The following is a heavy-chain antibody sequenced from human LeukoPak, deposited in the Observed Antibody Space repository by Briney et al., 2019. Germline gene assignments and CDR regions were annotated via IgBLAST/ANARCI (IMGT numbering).Heavy chain of an antibody. D-gene: IGHD2-2*01. J-gene: IGHJ4*02. V-gene: IGHV3-21*01. CDR3: ARSDCSSTSCYHSDY. CDR2: ISSGSSYI. CDR1: GFTFRTYS. Sequence: TGWSLRLSCAASGFTFRTYSMNWVRQAPGKGLEWVSPISSGSSYIYYADSVKGRFTISRDNAKNSLYLQMNSLRAEDTAVYYCARSDCSSTSCYHSDYWGQGTLVTVSS.